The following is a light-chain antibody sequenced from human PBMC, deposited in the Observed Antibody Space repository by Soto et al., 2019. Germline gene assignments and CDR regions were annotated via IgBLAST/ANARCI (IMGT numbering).Light chain of an antibody. J-gene: IGKJ2*01. CDR2: GAS. CDR1: QSITTY. V-gene: IGKV1-39*01. Sequence: DIQMTQSPSSLSASVGGRVTITCRASQSITTYLNWYQQKVGRAPKLLIYGASSLQSGVPSRFSGSGSGTEFTLTISSLQPEDFATYYCQQGYSIPYTFGQGTKLEIK. CDR3: QQGYSIPYT.